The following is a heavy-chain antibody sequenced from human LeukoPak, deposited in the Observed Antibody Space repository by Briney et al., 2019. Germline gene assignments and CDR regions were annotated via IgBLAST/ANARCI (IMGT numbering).Heavy chain of an antibody. Sequence: PGGSLRLSCAASGFTFSSYSMNWVRQAPGKGLEWVSSISSSSSYIYYADSVKGRFTISRDNAKNSLYLQMNSLRAEDTALYYCARASTLYDSSGYYSNWFDPWGQGTLVTVSS. D-gene: IGHD3-22*01. CDR3: ARASTLYDSSGYYSNWFDP. J-gene: IGHJ5*02. CDR1: GFTFSSYS. CDR2: ISSSSSYI. V-gene: IGHV3-21*04.